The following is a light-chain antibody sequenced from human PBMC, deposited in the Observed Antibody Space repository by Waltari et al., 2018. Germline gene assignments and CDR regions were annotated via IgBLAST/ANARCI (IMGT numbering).Light chain of an antibody. CDR3: LSRDISSTRF. Sequence: SSELTQDPTVSVALGQTVRITCQGDSLRRYSASWYQQRPGQAPVLVFYGQDNRPSGIPDRFSGYTSGDTATLTITGTQAEDEADYYCLSRDISSTRFFGGGTRLTV. CDR1: SLRRYS. J-gene: IGLJ2*01. V-gene: IGLV3-19*01. CDR2: GQD.